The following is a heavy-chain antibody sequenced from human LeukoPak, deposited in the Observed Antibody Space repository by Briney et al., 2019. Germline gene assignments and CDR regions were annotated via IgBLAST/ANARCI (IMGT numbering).Heavy chain of an antibody. CDR2: IKQDGSDR. J-gene: IGHJ4*02. Sequence: GGSLRLSCVVSEFNFGNYWMSWVRQTPGKGLEWVANIKQDGSDRYYVDSVKGRFTISRDNSRNTLYLQMNSLRAEDTAVYYCAKEKGNGWPYDYWGQGTLVTVSS. CDR1: EFNFGNYW. V-gene: IGHV3-7*03. D-gene: IGHD6-19*01. CDR3: AKEKGNGWPYDY.